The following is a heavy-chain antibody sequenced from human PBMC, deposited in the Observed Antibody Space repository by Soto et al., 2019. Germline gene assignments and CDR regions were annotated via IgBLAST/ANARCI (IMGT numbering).Heavy chain of an antibody. J-gene: IGHJ5*01. CDR3: AKDLCSYDLWSRYHNWLVS. CDR1: GFTFSSSA. CDR2: ISGSGGST. Sequence: SLRLSCAASGFTFSSSAMSWDRQAPGQGLEWVSAISGSGGSTYYADSVKGRFTISRDNSKNTLYLQMNSLRAEDTAVYYCAKDLCSYDLWSRYHNWLVSWYPGTLVTVST. V-gene: IGHV3-23*01. D-gene: IGHD3-3*01.